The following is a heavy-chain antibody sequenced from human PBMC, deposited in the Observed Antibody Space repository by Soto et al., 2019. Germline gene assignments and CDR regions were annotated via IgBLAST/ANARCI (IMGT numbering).Heavy chain of an antibody. Sequence: GGSLRLSCAASGFTFSSYAMHWVRQAPGKVLEWVAVISYDGSNKYYADSVKGRFTISRDNSKNTLYLQMNSLRAEDTAVYYCARDLQSSGWFDYWGQGTLVNVSS. J-gene: IGHJ4*02. CDR1: GFTFSSYA. V-gene: IGHV3-30-3*01. D-gene: IGHD6-19*01. CDR2: ISYDGSNK. CDR3: ARDLQSSGWFDY.